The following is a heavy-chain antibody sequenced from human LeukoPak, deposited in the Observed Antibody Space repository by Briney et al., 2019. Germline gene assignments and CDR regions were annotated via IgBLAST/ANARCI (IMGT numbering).Heavy chain of an antibody. CDR3: AKDDAWGRHQH. Sequence: GGSLRLSCVASGISFSSYTMNWVRQAPGKGLEWVSYISSSGNTTYYADSVLGRFTISRDNSKNTLAVQMNSLRAEDTAVYYCAKDDAWGRHQHWGQGTLVTVSS. CDR2: ISSSGNTT. V-gene: IGHV3-48*01. D-gene: IGHD3-16*01. J-gene: IGHJ1*01. CDR1: GISFSSYT.